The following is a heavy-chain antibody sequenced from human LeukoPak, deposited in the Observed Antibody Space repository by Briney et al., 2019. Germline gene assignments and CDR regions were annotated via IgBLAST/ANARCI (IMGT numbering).Heavy chain of an antibody. CDR3: ARDGAATEGILDY. CDR1: AFTFSSYW. CDR2: IKQDGSEK. D-gene: IGHD2-15*01. Sequence: GGSLRLSCAASAFTFSSYWMSWVRQAPGKGLEWVANIKQDGSEKYYVDSVKGRFTISRDNAKNSLYLQMNSLRAEDTAVYYCARDGAATEGILDYWGQGTLVTVSS. J-gene: IGHJ4*02. V-gene: IGHV3-7*01.